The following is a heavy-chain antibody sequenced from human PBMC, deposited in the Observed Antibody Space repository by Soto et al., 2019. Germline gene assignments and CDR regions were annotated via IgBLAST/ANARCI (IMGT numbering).Heavy chain of an antibody. J-gene: IGHJ4*02. D-gene: IGHD3-22*01. CDR3: ANSYYYDSSGYYARDY. Sequence: QVQLVQSGAEVKKPGSSVKVSCKASGGTFSSHVISWVRQAPGQGLEWMGGIVPMIGSANYAQKFQGRVKLTADESTSTAYMELSRLRIEDTAVYYCANSYYYDSSGYYARDYWGQGTLVTVSA. V-gene: IGHV1-69*01. CDR2: IVPMIGSA. CDR1: GGTFSSHV.